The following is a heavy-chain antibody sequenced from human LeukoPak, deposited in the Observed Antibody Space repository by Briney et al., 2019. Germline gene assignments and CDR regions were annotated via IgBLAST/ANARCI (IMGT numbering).Heavy chain of an antibody. CDR1: GFTVSSDS. CDR3: ARGYFDWLVVVSYYYYYMDV. J-gene: IGHJ6*03. D-gene: IGHD3-9*01. CDR2: ISSSGSTI. Sequence: PGGSLRLSCTVSGFTVSSDSMSWVRQAPGKGLEWVSYISSSGSTIYYADSVKGRFTISRDNAKNSLYLQMNSLRAEDTAVYYCARGYFDWLVVVSYYYYYMDVWGKGTTVTISS. V-gene: IGHV3-48*04.